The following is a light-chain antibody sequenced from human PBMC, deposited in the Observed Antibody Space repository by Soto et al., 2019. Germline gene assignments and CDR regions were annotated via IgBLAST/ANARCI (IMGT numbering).Light chain of an antibody. V-gene: IGKV3-20*01. J-gene: IGKJ1*01. Sequence: EIVLTQSPGTLSLSPGERATLSCRASQSVSSSYLAWYQQKPGQAPRLLIYGASSRATGIPERFSGSGSGTDFTLTISRLEPEDFAVYYCQQYGSSLWTFGRGTKVEIK. CDR1: QSVSSSY. CDR3: QQYGSSLWT. CDR2: GAS.